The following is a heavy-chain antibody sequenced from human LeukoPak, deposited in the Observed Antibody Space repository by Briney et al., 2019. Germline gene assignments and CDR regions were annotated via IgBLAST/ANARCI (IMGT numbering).Heavy chain of an antibody. Sequence: SETLSLTCAVSGASISSFYWSWIRQPPGKGLEWIGYVFYTGDTNYNPSLKSRVTVSLDTFKSQVSLSLTSVTAADTAVYYCARHPFATPFDHWGRGTLVTVSS. CDR2: VFYTGDT. V-gene: IGHV4-59*08. CDR1: GASISSFY. J-gene: IGHJ4*02. CDR3: ARHPFATPFDH.